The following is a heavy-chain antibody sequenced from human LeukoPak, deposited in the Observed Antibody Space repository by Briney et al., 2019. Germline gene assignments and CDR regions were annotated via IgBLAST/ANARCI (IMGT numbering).Heavy chain of an antibody. D-gene: IGHD3-10*01. J-gene: IGHJ4*02. CDR3: ARSVGSYYGSGSYLHFDY. Sequence: ASVKVSCKASGGTFSSYAISWVRQAPGQGLEWMGGIIPIFGTANYAQKFQGRVTITADESTSTAYMELSSLRSEDTAVYYCARSVGSYYGSGSYLHFDYWGQGTLVTVSS. CDR1: GGTFSSYA. V-gene: IGHV1-69*13. CDR2: IIPIFGTA.